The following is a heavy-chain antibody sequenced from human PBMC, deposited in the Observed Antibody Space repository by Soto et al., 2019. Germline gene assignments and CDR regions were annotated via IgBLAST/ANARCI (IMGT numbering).Heavy chain of an antibody. D-gene: IGHD3-16*01. V-gene: IGHV3-15*01. Sequence: GGSLRISCAASGFTFSDAWMSWVRQTPGKGLEWVGRIKSKTDDGTTDHAPPVKGRFTISRDDSKATLYLQMNSLKTEDTAVYYCTTGQHYDNLWVSVLYWGQGPPVTVS. CDR3: TTGQHYDNLWVSVLY. CDR2: IKSKTDDGTT. J-gene: IGHJ4*02. CDR1: GFTFSDAW.